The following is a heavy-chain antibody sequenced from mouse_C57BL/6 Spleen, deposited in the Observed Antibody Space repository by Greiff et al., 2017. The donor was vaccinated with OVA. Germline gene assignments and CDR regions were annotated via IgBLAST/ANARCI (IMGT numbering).Heavy chain of an antibody. V-gene: IGHV1-50*01. J-gene: IGHJ4*01. CDR3: ARYGYDPMDY. Sequence: QVQLQQPGAELVKPGASVKLSCKASGYTFTSYWMQWVKQRPGQGLEWIGEIDPSDRYTNYNQKFKGKATLTVDTSSSTAYMQLSSLTSEDSAVYYCARYGYDPMDYWGQGTSVTVSS. CDR2: IDPSDRYT. D-gene: IGHD1-2*01. CDR1: GYTFTSYW.